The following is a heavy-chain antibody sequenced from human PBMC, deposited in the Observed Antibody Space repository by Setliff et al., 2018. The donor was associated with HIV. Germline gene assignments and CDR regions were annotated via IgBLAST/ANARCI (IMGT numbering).Heavy chain of an antibody. V-gene: IGHV1-46*01. Sequence: ASVKVSCKASGYTFTSYYMHWVRQAPGQGLEWMGIINPSGGSTSYAQKFQGRVTMTRDTSTSTVYMELSSLRSEDTAVYYCARARNVVVLAAYAFDIWGQGTMVTVSS. CDR1: GYTFTSYY. CDR2: INPSGGST. CDR3: ARARNVVVLAAYAFDI. J-gene: IGHJ3*02. D-gene: IGHD2-15*01.